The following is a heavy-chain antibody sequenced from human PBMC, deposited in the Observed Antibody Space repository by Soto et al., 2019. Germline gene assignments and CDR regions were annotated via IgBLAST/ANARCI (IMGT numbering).Heavy chain of an antibody. D-gene: IGHD2-15*01. V-gene: IGHV3-15*01. CDR3: TTAVGGYCSGGSCYFDY. Sequence: GGSLRLSCAASGFTFSNAWMSWVRQAPGKGLEWVGRIKSKTDGGTTDYAAPVKGRFTISRDDSKNTLYLQMNSLKTEVTAVYYCTTAVGGYCSGGSCYFDYWGQGTLVTVSS. CDR1: GFTFSNAW. J-gene: IGHJ4*02. CDR2: IKSKTDGGTT.